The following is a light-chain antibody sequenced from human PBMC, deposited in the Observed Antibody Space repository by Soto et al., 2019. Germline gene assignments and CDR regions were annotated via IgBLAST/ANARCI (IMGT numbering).Light chain of an antibody. V-gene: IGLV2-14*01. CDR2: AVS. CDR1: SSDVGGYNH. CDR3: CSYTSLRTVV. J-gene: IGLJ2*01. Sequence: SVLTQPASVSGSPGQSITLSCTGTSSDVGGYNHVSWYQHSPGKAPKLILFAVSDRPSGVSHRFSGSKSGNTASLTISGLQAEDEADYYCCSYTSLRTVVFGGGTQLPVL.